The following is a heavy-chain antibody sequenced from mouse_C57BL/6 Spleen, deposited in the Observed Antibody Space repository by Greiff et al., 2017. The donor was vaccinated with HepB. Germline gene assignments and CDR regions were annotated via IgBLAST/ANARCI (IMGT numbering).Heavy chain of an antibody. CDR3: AREGGSLPYFDY. J-gene: IGHJ2*01. V-gene: IGHV5-16*01. Sequence: EVKVVESEGGLVQPGSSMKLSCTASGFTFSDYYMAWVRQVPEKGLEWVANINYDGSSTYYLDSLKSRFIISRDNAKNILYLQMSSLKSEDTATYYCAREGGSLPYFDYWGQGTTLTVSS. D-gene: IGHD1-2*01. CDR2: INYDGSST. CDR1: GFTFSDYY.